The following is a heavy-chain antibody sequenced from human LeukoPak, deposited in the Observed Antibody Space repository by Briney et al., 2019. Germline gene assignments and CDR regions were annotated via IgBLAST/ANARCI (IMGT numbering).Heavy chain of an antibody. CDR1: GGSSTADY. CDR3: ARTGHCSGGSCYSSDY. J-gene: IGHJ4*02. D-gene: IGHD2-15*01. CDR2: INHSGST. Sequence: SETLSRTSPAQGGSSTADYWTWIREPPGPGLEGMGEINHSGSTDYNPSLKSRVTISVDKYKNQFSLKLSSVTAADTAVYYCARTGHCSGGSCYSSDYWGQGTLVTVSS. V-gene: IGHV4-34*01.